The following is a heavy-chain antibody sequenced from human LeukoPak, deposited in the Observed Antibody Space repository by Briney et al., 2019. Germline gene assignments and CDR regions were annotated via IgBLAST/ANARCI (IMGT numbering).Heavy chain of an antibody. D-gene: IGHD3-3*01. CDR1: GFTFSGCA. J-gene: IGHJ6*02. Sequence: GESLRLSCAASGFTFSGCAMSWVRQAPGKGLEWVSVIYSGGSTYYADSVKGRFTISRDNSKNTLYLQMNSLRAEDTAVYYCARGGLEWLLSYYYGMDVWGQGTTVTVSS. CDR2: IYSGGST. CDR3: ARGGLEWLLSYYYGMDV. V-gene: IGHV3-53*01.